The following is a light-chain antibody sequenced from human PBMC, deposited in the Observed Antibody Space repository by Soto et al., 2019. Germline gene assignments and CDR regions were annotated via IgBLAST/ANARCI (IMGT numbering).Light chain of an antibody. CDR2: GAS. CDR1: QTISSY. J-gene: IGKJ5*01. V-gene: IGKV1-39*01. Sequence: DIPMTQSPSSLSASVGDRVTITCRASQTISSYLNWYQQKAGKAPRLLIYGASSLQSGVASRFSGSGSGTDFTLAINTLQPEDFATYFCQQANSFPITFGQGTRLEIK. CDR3: QQANSFPIT.